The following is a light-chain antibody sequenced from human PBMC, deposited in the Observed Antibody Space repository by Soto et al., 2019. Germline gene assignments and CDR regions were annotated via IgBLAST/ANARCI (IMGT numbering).Light chain of an antibody. CDR3: SLYRSXSTL. J-gene: IGLJ1*01. CDR2: EVS. V-gene: IGLV2-18*01. Sequence: QSFLTQPPSVSGSPVQSVTISCTGTSSDLCSNNRFSWYQQPQGTYPKLIIYEVSNRPSGFPDRFSGSKSGITASLTISGLQTEDEADYYASLYRSXSTLVGTGTKVXVX. CDR1: SSDLCSNNR.